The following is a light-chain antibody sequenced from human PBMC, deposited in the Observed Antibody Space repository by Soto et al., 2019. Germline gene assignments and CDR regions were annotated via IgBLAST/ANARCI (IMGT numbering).Light chain of an antibody. V-gene: IGLV4-60*02. CDR1: SGHSSYI. J-gene: IGLJ3*02. Sequence: QSVLTQSSSASASLGSSVKLTCILSSGHSSYIIAWHQQQPGKAPRYLMRLESSGSYNKGSGVPDRFSGSSSGADRYLTISNLQFEDEADYYCETWDSNTRVFGGGTKLTVL. CDR3: ETWDSNTRV. CDR2: LESSGSY.